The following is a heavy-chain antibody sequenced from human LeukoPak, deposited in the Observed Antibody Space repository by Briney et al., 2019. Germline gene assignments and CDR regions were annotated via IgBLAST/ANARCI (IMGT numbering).Heavy chain of an antibody. J-gene: IGHJ4*02. D-gene: IGHD6-13*01. CDR3: AKYIAAKGDYFDY. CDR1: GFTFSSYA. Sequence: PGGSLRLSCAASGFTFSSYALSWVRQAPGKGLEWVSAISGSGGSTYYADSVKGRFTIPRDNSKNTLYLQMNSLRAEDTAVYYCAKYIAAKGDYFDYWGQGTLVTVSS. V-gene: IGHV3-23*01. CDR2: ISGSGGST.